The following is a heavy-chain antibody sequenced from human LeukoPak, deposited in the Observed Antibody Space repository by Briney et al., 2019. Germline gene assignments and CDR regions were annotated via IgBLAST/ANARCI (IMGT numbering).Heavy chain of an antibody. V-gene: IGHV4-59*01. CDR2: IYYSGST. CDR1: GGSISSYY. D-gene: IGHD2-2*02. J-gene: IGHJ5*02. Sequence: SETLSLTCTVSGGSISSYYWSWIRQPPGKGLEWIGYIYYSGSTNYNPSLKSRVTISVDTSKNQFSMKLSSVTAADTAVYYCARGRSKGYCSSTSCYSLGAPQNWFDPWGQGTLVTVSS. CDR3: ARGRSKGYCSSTSCYSLGAPQNWFDP.